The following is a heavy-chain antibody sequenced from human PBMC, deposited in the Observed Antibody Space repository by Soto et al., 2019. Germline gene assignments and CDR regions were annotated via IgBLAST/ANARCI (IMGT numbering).Heavy chain of an antibody. CDR2: ISGSGGNT. CDR3: AKARKRWLVGPYYFDY. J-gene: IGHJ4*02. V-gene: IGHV3-23*01. D-gene: IGHD6-19*01. CDR1: GFTFSSYA. Sequence: GWSLRLSCPASGFTFSSYAMSWVRQAPGKGLAGVSAISGSGGNTYYAGSVKGRFTISSDNSKNTLYLQMNSLTAEDTAVYYCAKARKRWLVGPYYFDYWGQGTLVTVSS.